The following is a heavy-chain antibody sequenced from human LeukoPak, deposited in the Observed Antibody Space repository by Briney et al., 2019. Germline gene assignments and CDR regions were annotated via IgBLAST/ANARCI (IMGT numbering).Heavy chain of an antibody. D-gene: IGHD1-26*01. CDR1: GFTFSNYG. CDR2: IWSDGTNE. V-gene: IGHV3-33*01. J-gene: IGHJ4*02. Sequence: PGRSLRLSCAASGFTFSNYGMHWVRQAPGKGLEWVAFIWSDGTNEHYVDSVKGRFIISKDNSENTLYLQMTSLRAEDTAVYTCAREGGSGSYSGNFDYWGQGALVSVSS. CDR3: AREGGSGSYSGNFDY.